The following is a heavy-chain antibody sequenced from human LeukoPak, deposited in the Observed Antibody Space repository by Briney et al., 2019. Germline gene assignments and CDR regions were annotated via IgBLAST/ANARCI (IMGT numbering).Heavy chain of an antibody. Sequence: SQTLSLTCTASGGSISSGGYYWSWIRQHPGTGLEWIGYIYYSGSTYYNPSLKSRVTISVDTSKNQFSLKLSSVTAADTAVYYCARDGGLDPYYFDYWGQGTLVTVSS. J-gene: IGHJ4*02. V-gene: IGHV4-31*03. CDR2: IYYSGST. CDR3: ARDGGLDPYYFDY. CDR1: GGSISSGGYY. D-gene: IGHD3-16*01.